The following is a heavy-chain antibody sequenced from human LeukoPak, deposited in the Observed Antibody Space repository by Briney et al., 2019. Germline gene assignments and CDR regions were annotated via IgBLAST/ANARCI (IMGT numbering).Heavy chain of an antibody. CDR1: GGSISSSSYY. Sequence: SETLSLTCTVSGGSISSSSYYWGWIRQPPGKGLEWIGSIYYSGSTYYNPSLKSRVTISVDTSKNQFSLKLSSVTAADTAVYYCARQRAYFGVATYLVYFDYWGQGTLVTVSS. V-gene: IGHV4-39*01. CDR2: IYYSGST. D-gene: IGHD3-3*01. J-gene: IGHJ4*02. CDR3: ARQRAYFGVATYLVYFDY.